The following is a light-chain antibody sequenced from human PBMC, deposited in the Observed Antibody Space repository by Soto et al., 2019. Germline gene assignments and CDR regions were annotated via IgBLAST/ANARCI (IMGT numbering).Light chain of an antibody. V-gene: IGKV3D-15*01. Sequence: IVLTQSPGTLSLAPGERATLSCRASQIVNSTYLAWFQQKPGQAPRLLIYGASTRATGIPARFSGSGSGTEFTLTINSLQSEDSAVYYCQQHNQWPITFGQGTRLEI. CDR2: GAS. J-gene: IGKJ5*01. CDR1: QIVNSTY. CDR3: QQHNQWPIT.